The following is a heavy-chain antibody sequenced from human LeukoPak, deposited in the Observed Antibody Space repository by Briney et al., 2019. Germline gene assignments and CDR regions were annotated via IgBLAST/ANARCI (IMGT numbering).Heavy chain of an antibody. V-gene: IGHV4-34*01. CDR1: GGSFSGYY. J-gene: IGHJ4*02. CDR3: ASSYYDSSGYYGYYFDY. D-gene: IGHD3-22*01. CDR2: INHSGST. Sequence: SETLSLTRAVYGGSFSGYYWSWIRQPPGKGLEWIGEINHSGSTNYNPSLKSRVTISVDTSKNQFSLKLSSVTAADTAVYYCASSYYDSSGYYGYYFDYWGQGTLVTVSS.